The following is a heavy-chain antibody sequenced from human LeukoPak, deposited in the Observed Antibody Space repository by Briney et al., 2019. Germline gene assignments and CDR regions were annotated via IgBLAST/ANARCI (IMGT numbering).Heavy chain of an antibody. J-gene: IGHJ4*02. V-gene: IGHV3-23*01. D-gene: IGHD1/OR15-1a*01. CDR1: GFTFSTYA. CDR3: AKGRTNDY. Sequence: GGSLRLSCAASGFTFSTYAMSWVRQTPEEGLEWVSAISDTGGNTFYADSVKGRFTISRDNSKNTLYLQMNSLRAEDTAIYYCAKGRTNDYWSQGTLVTVST. CDR2: ISDTGGNT.